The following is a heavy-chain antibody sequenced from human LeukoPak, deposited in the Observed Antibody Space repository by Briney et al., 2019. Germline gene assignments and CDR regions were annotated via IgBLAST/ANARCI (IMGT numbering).Heavy chain of an antibody. CDR3: ARLSHHACSSWYWDY. J-gene: IGHJ4*02. CDR2: SYYSGST. Sequence: SETLSLTCTVSGGSISNYYWSWIRQPPGKGLEWIGYSYYSGSTNYNPSLKSRVTISVDTSKNQFSPKLSSVTAADTAVYYCARLSHHACSSWYWDYWGQGTLVTVSS. CDR1: GGSISNYY. V-gene: IGHV4-59*08. D-gene: IGHD6-13*01.